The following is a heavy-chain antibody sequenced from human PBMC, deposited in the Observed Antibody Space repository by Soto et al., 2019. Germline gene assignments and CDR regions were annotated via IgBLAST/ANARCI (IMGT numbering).Heavy chain of an antibody. CDR1: GYNFAGYW. CDR2: IYPSDSDT. V-gene: IGHV5-51*01. CDR3: ARGGVSTRTFDY. D-gene: IGHD3-3*01. Sequence: GEPLKICCKGSGYNFAGYWIAWVRPMPGKGLELMGVIYPSDSDTRYRPSFQGQVTISADKSISSAYLQWSSLRASDTAMYYCARGGVSTRTFDYWGQGTPVTVSS. J-gene: IGHJ4*02.